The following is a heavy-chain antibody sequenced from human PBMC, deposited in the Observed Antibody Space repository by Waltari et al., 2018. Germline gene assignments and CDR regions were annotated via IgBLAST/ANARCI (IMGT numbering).Heavy chain of an antibody. J-gene: IGHJ4*02. D-gene: IGHD1-7*01. CDR2: SGGST. CDR1: GFTFSTYA. V-gene: IGHV3-23*01. Sequence: EVQLLESGGGLGQPGGSLRLSCAASGFTFSTYAMSWVRQAPGKGLEWVSTSGGSTYYADSVKGRFTIFRDNSKNTLYLQMDSLRGEDTAVYYCARTPRAVYFDYWGQGTLVTVSS. CDR3: ARTPRAVYFDY.